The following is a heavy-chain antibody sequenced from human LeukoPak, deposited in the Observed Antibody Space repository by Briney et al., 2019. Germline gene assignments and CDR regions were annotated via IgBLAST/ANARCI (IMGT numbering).Heavy chain of an antibody. V-gene: IGHV5-51*01. CDR1: GYSFSNDW. Sequence: GESLKISCKGSGYSFSNDWIGWVRQMPGKGLEWMGIIYPGDSDTRYSPSFQGQVTISADMSISTAYLQWSSLGASDTAVYYCARRGCNGGSCYAYWGQGTLVTVSS. CDR3: ARRGCNGGSCYAY. CDR2: IYPGDSDT. D-gene: IGHD2-15*01. J-gene: IGHJ4*02.